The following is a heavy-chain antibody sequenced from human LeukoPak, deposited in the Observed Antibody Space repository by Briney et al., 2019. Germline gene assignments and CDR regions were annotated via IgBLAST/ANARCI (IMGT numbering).Heavy chain of an antibody. CDR2: ISYDGSNK. Sequence: GGSLRLSCAASGFTFSSYGMHWVRQAPGKGLEWVAVISYDGSNKYYADSVKGRFTISRDNSKNTLYLQMNSLRAEDTAVYYCAKGDRNYDFWSGHYGHWGQGTLVTVSS. D-gene: IGHD3-3*01. CDR3: AKGDRNYDFWSGHYGH. CDR1: GFTFSSYG. V-gene: IGHV3-30*18. J-gene: IGHJ4*02.